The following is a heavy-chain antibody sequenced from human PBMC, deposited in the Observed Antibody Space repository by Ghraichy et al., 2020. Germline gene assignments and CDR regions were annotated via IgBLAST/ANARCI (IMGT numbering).Heavy chain of an antibody. V-gene: IGHV4-31*03. CDR3: ARDSPPPDYYDSSGYGAFDI. Sequence: TLSLTCTVSGGSISSGGYYWSWIRQHPGKGLEWIGYIYYSGSTYYNPSLKSRVTISVDTSKNQFSLKLSSVTAADTAVYYCARDSPPPDYYDSSGYGAFDIWGQGTMVTVSS. CDR1: GGSISSGGYY. CDR2: IYYSGST. D-gene: IGHD3-22*01. J-gene: IGHJ3*02.